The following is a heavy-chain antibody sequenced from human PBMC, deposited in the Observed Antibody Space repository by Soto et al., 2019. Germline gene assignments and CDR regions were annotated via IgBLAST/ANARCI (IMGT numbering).Heavy chain of an antibody. CDR1: GFTFSSYG. V-gene: IGHV3-30*03. D-gene: IGHD2-15*01. CDR3: ARSSGGSCWYPPDY. CDR2: VANDGSNQ. Sequence: QVQLVKSGGGVVQPGRSLRLSCAACGFTFSSYGMQWVRQSPGEGPEWVAIVANDGSNQYYAESVKGRFTISRDNTKTTVFPEMDSLRPEDTAVYYSARSSGGSCWYPPDYWGQGTLVTVSS. J-gene: IGHJ4*02.